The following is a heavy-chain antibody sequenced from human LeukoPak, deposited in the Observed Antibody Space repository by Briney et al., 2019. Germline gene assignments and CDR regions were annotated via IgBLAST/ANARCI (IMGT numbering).Heavy chain of an antibody. CDR1: GGSFSGYY. J-gene: IGHJ4*02. CDR2: INHSGST. V-gene: IGHV4-34*01. CDR3: ARYRGASGYHFDY. Sequence: SSETLSLTCAVYGGSFSGYYWSWIRQPPGKGLEWIGEINHSGSTNYNPSLKSRVTISLDTSKNQFSLKLSSVTAADTAVYYCARYRGASGYHFDYWGQGTLVTVSS. D-gene: IGHD5-12*01.